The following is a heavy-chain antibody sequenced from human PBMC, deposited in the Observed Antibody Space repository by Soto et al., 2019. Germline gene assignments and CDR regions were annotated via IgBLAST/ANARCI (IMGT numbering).Heavy chain of an antibody. CDR3: AGGELHTARSPSRKDADNWFDP. CDR2: IIPIFGTA. J-gene: IGHJ5*02. V-gene: IGHV1-69*12. Sequence: QVQLVQSGAEVKKPGSSVKVSCKASGGTFSSYAISWVRQAPGQGLEWMGGIIPIFGTANYAQKFQGRVTITADESTSTAYMELSSLRSEDTAVYYCAGGELHTARSPSRKDADNWFDPWGQGTLVTVSS. D-gene: IGHD1-26*01. CDR1: GGTFSSYA.